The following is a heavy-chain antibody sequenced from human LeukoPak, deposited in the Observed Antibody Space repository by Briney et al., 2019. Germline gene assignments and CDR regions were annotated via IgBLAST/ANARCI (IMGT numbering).Heavy chain of an antibody. J-gene: IGHJ4*02. Sequence: ASVKVSCKTSGYTFTTYGINWVRQAPGQGLEWMGWINNKHGNTNYAQKFQGRVTMTTDTSTNTAYMELRSLRSDDTAVYYCARGCCGEILCDNWRQGTLVSVCS. CDR2: INNKHGNT. CDR3: ARGCCGEILCDN. V-gene: IGHV1-18*01. CDR1: GYTFTTYG. D-gene: IGHD4-17*01.